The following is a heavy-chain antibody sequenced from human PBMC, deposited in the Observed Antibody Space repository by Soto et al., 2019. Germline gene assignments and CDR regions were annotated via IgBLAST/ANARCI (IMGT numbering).Heavy chain of an antibody. D-gene: IGHD3-16*02. CDR3: AKSRVFIGAIVTLLDS. Sequence: EVQLLESGGGLVQPGGSLTLSCATSGFTFSSYAMVWVRQAAEKGLEWVASLSKNGDTAYYADSVKGRFTISRGNSENTLYLQMNGLRADDTALYFCAKSRVFIGAIVTLLDSWGQGTQVTVSS. V-gene: IGHV3-23*01. CDR1: GFTFSSYA. CDR2: LSKNGDTA. J-gene: IGHJ4*02.